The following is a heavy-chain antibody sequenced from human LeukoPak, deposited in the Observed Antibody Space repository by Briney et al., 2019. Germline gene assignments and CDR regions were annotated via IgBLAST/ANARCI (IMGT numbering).Heavy chain of an antibody. Sequence: GGSLRLSCAASGFTFSSYAMRWVRQAPGKGLEWVAVISYDGSNKYYADSVKGRFTISRDNSKNTLYLQMNSLRAEDTAVYYCARGSLQWELPADYWGQGTLVTVSS. D-gene: IGHD1-26*01. CDR2: ISYDGSNK. J-gene: IGHJ4*02. CDR3: ARGSLQWELPADY. CDR1: GFTFSSYA. V-gene: IGHV3-30-3*01.